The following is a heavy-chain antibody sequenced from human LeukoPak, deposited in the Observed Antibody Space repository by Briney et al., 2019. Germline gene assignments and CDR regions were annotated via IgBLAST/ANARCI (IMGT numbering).Heavy chain of an antibody. CDR2: IYYSGST. CDR3: ARVGIAAAGTFDP. CDR1: GGSISSGDYY. J-gene: IGHJ5*02. D-gene: IGHD6-13*01. Sequence: SETLSLTCTVSGGSISSGDYYWSWIRQPPGKGLEWIGYIYYSGSTNYNPSLKSRVTISVDTSKNQFSLKLSSVTAADTAVYYCARVGIAAAGTFDPWGQGTLVTVSS. V-gene: IGHV4-61*08.